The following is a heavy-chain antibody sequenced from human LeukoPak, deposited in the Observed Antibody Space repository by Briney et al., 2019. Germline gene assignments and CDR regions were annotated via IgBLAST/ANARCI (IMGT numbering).Heavy chain of an antibody. J-gene: IGHJ4*02. Sequence: GGSLRLSCAASGFTFSSYTMNWVRQAPGKGLEWVANIRQDGSDKQYVDSIKDRFTISRDNAKNILYLQMDSLRVEDTAVYYCARFSRVERSFWGQGILVTVSS. V-gene: IGHV3-7*01. CDR2: IRQDGSDK. D-gene: IGHD3-3*01. CDR3: ARFSRVERSF. CDR1: GFTFSSYT.